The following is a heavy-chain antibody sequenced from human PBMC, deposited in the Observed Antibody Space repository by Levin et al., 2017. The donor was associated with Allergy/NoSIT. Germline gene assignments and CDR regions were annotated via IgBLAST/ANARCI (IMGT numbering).Heavy chain of an antibody. J-gene: IGHJ6*02. CDR2: ISYDGSNK. CDR1: GFTFSSYA. D-gene: IGHD6-13*01. Sequence: GESLKISCAASGFTFSSYAMHWVRQAPGKGLEWVAVISYDGSNKYYADSVKGRFTISRDNSKNTLYLQMNSLRAEDTAVYYCARRIATSYYYGMDVWGQGTTVTVSS. V-gene: IGHV3-30*04. CDR3: ARRIATSYYYGMDV.